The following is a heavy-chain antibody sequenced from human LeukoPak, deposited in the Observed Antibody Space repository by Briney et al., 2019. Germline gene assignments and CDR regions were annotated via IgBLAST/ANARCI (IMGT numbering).Heavy chain of an antibody. CDR3: ARNNYYILTGGSDAFDI. D-gene: IGHD3-9*01. CDR1: GFTFSSYW. Sequence: LGGSLRLSCAASGFTFSSYWMHWVRQAPGKGLVWVSRINSDGSTTTYADSVKGRFTISRDNAKNTLYLQMNSLRAEDTAVYYCARNNYYILTGGSDAFDIWGQGTMVTVSS. V-gene: IGHV3-74*01. J-gene: IGHJ3*02. CDR2: INSDGSTT.